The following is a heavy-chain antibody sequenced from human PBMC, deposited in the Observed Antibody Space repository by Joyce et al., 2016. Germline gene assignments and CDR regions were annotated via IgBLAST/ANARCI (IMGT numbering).Heavy chain of an antibody. CDR3: SREDILTGHTY. Sequence: QVQLQESGPGLVKPSQTLAPTCTVSGGSINSGGYSWNWIRQHAGKGLEWIGHIYNTGSAYYNPSLRSRVTMSIDTSKSQFSLKLKSVTAADTAMYYCSREDILTGHTYWGQGTLVSVSS. J-gene: IGHJ4*02. V-gene: IGHV4-31*03. D-gene: IGHD3-9*01. CDR1: GGSINSGGYS. CDR2: IYNTGSA.